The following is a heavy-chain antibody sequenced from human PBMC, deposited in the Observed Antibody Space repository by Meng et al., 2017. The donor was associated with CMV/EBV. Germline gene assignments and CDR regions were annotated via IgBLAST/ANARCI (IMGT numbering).Heavy chain of an antibody. CDR2: IKQDGSEK. CDR1: GFTFSSYW. CDR3: ARDRGYYDFWSGYPPYFDY. V-gene: IGHV3-7*01. J-gene: IGHJ4*02. Sequence: GESLKISCAASGFTFSSYWMSWVRQAPGKGLEWVANIKQDGSEKYYVDSVKGRFTISRDNAKNSLYLQMNSLRAEDTAVYYCARDRGYYDFWSGYPPYFDYWGQGTLGTVSS. D-gene: IGHD3-3*01.